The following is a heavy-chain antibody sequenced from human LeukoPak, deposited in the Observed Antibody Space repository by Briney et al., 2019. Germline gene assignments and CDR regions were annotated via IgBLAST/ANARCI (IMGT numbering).Heavy chain of an antibody. Sequence: GGSLRLSCAASGFTFDDYAMHWVRQAPGKGLEWVSGISWNSGSIGYADSVKGRFTISRDNAKNSLYLQMNSLRAEDTALYYCAKLGHYSSTSCYPNDYYYYGMDVWGQGTTVTVSS. CDR1: GFTFDDYA. V-gene: IGHV3-9*01. CDR2: ISWNSGSI. J-gene: IGHJ6*02. CDR3: AKLGHYSSTSCYPNDYYYYGMDV. D-gene: IGHD2-2*01.